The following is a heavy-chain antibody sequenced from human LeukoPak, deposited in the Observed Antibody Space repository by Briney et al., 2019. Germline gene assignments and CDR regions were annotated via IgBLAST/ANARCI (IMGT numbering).Heavy chain of an antibody. Sequence: GASVKVSCKASGYTFTGYYMHWVRQAPGQGLEWMGWINPNSGGTNYAQRFQGRVTMTRDTSISTAYMELRSLRSDDTAVYYCARARVGYSYGEEADYWGQGTLVAVSS. V-gene: IGHV1-2*02. J-gene: IGHJ4*02. CDR3: ARARVGYSYGEEADY. CDR1: GYTFTGYY. CDR2: INPNSGGT. D-gene: IGHD5-18*01.